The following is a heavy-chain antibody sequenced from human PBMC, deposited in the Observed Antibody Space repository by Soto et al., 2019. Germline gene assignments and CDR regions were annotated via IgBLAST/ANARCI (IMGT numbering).Heavy chain of an antibody. D-gene: IGHD1-26*01. CDR1: GGSISSSSYY. Sequence: PSETLSLTCTVSGGSISSSSYYWGWIRQPPGKGLEWIGSIYYSGGTYYNPSLKSRVTISVDTSKNQFSLKLSSVTAADTAVYYWARPSRSYLYYFEYWGQGTRVNVSS. CDR2: IYYSGGT. J-gene: IGHJ4*02. V-gene: IGHV4-39*01. CDR3: ARPSRSYLYYFEY.